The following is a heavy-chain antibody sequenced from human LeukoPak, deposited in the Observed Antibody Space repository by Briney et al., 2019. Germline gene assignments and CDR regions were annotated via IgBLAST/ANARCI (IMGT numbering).Heavy chain of an antibody. CDR2: INPNSGGT. V-gene: IGHV1-2*02. CDR3: ARVRSGSSNWFDP. CDR1: GYTFTGYY. D-gene: IGHD3-10*01. J-gene: IGHJ5*02. Sequence: GASVKVSCKASGYTFTGYYMHWVRQAPGQGLEWMGWINPNSGGTNYAQKFQGRVTMTTDTSTSTAYMELRSLRSDDTAVYYCARVRSGSSNWFDPWGQGTLVTVSS.